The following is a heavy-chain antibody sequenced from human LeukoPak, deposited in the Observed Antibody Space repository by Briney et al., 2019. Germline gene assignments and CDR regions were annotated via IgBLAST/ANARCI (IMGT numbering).Heavy chain of an antibody. J-gene: IGHJ5*02. D-gene: IGHD5-18*01. CDR1: GYTFTGYY. CDR3: ARDGSFGGYSYGSYNWFDP. Sequence: ASVKVSCKASGYTFTGYYMHWVRQAPGQGLEWMGWINPNSGGTNYAQKFQGRVTMTRDTSISTAYMELSRLRSDDTAVYYCARDGSFGGYSYGSYNWFDPWGQGTLVTVFS. V-gene: IGHV1-2*02. CDR2: INPNSGGT.